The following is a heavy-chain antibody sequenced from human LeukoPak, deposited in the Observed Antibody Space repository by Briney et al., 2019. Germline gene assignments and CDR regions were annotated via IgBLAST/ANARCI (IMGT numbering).Heavy chain of an antibody. J-gene: IGHJ4*02. CDR1: GGSLSSSSYY. CDR2: IYYSGSA. Sequence: SETLSLTCTVSGGSLSSSSYYWGWIRQPPGKGLEWIGSIYYSGSAYYNPSLKSRVTISVDTSKNHFSLNLSSVTATDTAVYYCARGGGVRTGSGWRPGNYFDFWGQGSLVIVSS. D-gene: IGHD6-19*01. V-gene: IGHV4-39*02. CDR3: ARGGGVRTGSGWRPGNYFDF.